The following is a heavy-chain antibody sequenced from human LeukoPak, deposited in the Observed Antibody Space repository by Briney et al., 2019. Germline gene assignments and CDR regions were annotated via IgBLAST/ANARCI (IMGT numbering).Heavy chain of an antibody. CDR3: ARGIAAAHDAFDI. CDR2: IYSGGST. V-gene: IGHV3-53*01. Sequence: PGGSLRLPCAASGFTVSSNYMSWVRQAPGKGLEWVSVIYSGGSTYYADSVKGRFTISRDNSKNTLYLQMNSLRAEDTAVYYCARGIAAAHDAFDIWGQGTMVTVSS. D-gene: IGHD6-13*01. J-gene: IGHJ3*02. CDR1: GFTVSSNY.